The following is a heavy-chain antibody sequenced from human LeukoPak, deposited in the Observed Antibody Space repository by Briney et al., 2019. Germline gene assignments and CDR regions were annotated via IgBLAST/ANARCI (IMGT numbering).Heavy chain of an antibody. J-gene: IGHJ6*03. Sequence: GGSLRLSCAASGFTFSSYSMNWVRQAPGKGLEWVSYSSSSSSTIYYADSVKGRFTISRDNAKNSLYLQMNSLRAEDTAVYYCARGGMTTVTTFYYYYYMDVWGKGTTVTVSS. D-gene: IGHD4-17*01. CDR1: GFTFSSYS. CDR2: SSSSSSTI. V-gene: IGHV3-48*01. CDR3: ARGGMTTVTTFYYYYYMDV.